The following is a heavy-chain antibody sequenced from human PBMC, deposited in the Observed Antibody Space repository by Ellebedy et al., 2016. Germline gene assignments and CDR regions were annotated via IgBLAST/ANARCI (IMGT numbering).Heavy chain of an antibody. CDR3: ATRPVGASTQPFDY. CDR2: IKSKTDGGTT. D-gene: IGHD1-26*01. CDR1: GFTFSNAW. V-gene: IGHV3-15*01. J-gene: IGHJ4*02. Sequence: GGSLRLSCTASGFTFSNAWMSWVRQAPGKGPEWVGRIKSKTDGGTTDYAAPVKGRFSISRDDSKNTLYLQMKSLKTEETAVYYCATRPVGASTQPFDYWGRGTLVTVSS.